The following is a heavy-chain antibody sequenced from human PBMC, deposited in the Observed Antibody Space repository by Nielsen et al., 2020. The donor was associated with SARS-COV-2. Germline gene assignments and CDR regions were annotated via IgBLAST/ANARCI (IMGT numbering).Heavy chain of an antibody. J-gene: IGHJ4*02. D-gene: IGHD3-10*01. CDR2: IYYSGST. Sequence: GSLRLSCTVSGGSISSSSYYWGWIRQPPGKGLEWIGSIYYSGSTYYNPSLKSRVTISVDTSKNQFSLKLSSVTAADTAVYYCARHGSSRSSGLIDYWGQGTLVTVSS. V-gene: IGHV4-39*01. CDR3: ARHGSSRSSGLIDY. CDR1: GGSISSSSYY.